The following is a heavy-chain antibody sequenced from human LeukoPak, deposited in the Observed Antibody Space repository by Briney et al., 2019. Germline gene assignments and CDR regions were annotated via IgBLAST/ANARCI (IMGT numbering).Heavy chain of an antibody. CDR1: GGTFSSYA. D-gene: IGHD6-13*01. CDR3: AGKLYSSSWYWRNYYYYMDV. J-gene: IGHJ6*03. CDR2: IIPIFGTA. V-gene: IGHV1-69*06. Sequence: SVKVSCKASGGTFSSYAISWVRQAPGQGLEWMGGIIPIFGTANYAQKFQGRVTITADKSTSTAYMELSSLRSEDTAVYYCAGKLYSSSWYWRNYYYYMDVWGKGTTVTVSS.